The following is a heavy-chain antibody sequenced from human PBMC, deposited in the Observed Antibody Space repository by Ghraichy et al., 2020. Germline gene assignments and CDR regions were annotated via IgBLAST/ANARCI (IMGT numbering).Heavy chain of an antibody. CDR2: IWYDGSHQ. J-gene: IGHJ4*02. D-gene: IGHD3-22*01. CDR1: GFGFGRYG. V-gene: IGHV3-33*01. CDR3: ARAQHSSGYYLHFDL. Sequence: GGSLRLSCAASGFGFGRYGMHWVRQAPGKGLEWVAIIWYDGSHQIYSNSVKGRFTISRDNSKNTLYLQLDSLRAEDLGLYFCARAQHSSGYYLHFDLWGRGTLVTVSS.